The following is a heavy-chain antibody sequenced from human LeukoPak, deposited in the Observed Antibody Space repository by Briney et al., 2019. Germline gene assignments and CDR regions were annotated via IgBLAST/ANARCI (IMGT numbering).Heavy chain of an antibody. CDR2: ISYDGSNK. V-gene: IGHV3-30*18. Sequence: GGSLRLSCAASGFTFSSYGMHWVRQAPGKGLEWVAVISYDGSNKYYADSVKGRFTISRDNSKNTLYLQLNSLTAEDTAVYYCAKPGVNTWYRFDNWGQGTLVTVSS. D-gene: IGHD6-13*01. CDR3: AKPGVNTWYRFDN. J-gene: IGHJ5*02. CDR1: GFTFSSYG.